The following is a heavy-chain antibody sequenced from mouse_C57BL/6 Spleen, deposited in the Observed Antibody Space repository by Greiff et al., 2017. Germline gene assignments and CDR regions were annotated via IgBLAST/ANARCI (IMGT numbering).Heavy chain of an antibody. Sequence: EVKLMESGGGLVKPGGSLKLSCAASGFTFSSYAMSWVRQTPEKRLEWVATISDGGSYTYYPDNVKGRFTISRDTAKNNLYLQMSHLKSEDTAMYYCARGGYGSSYVGFAYWGQGTLVTVSA. CDR2: ISDGGSYT. D-gene: IGHD1-1*01. CDR1: GFTFSSYA. V-gene: IGHV5-4*03. CDR3: ARGGYGSSYVGFAY. J-gene: IGHJ3*01.